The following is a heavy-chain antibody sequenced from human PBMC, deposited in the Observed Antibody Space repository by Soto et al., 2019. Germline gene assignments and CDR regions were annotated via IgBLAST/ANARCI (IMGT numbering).Heavy chain of an antibody. CDR1: GFSLTTSGVG. V-gene: IGHV2-5*02. D-gene: IGHD3-3*01. CDR3: AHRVLRTFFGLVTTTAIYFDF. CDR2: SHWDDDK. Sequence: QITLNESGPTVVRPTETLTLTCRFSGFSLTTSGVGVGWIRQSPGKAPAWLALSHWDDDKRYIACLKSRLTITKYTSKNQVVLTVSYLDPTDTAPYSCAHRVLRTFFGLVTTTAIYFDFWGQGTPVAVSS. J-gene: IGHJ4*02.